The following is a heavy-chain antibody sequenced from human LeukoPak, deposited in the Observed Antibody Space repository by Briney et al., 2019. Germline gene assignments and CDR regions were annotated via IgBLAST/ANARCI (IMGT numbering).Heavy chain of an antibody. D-gene: IGHD6-13*01. CDR3: ARAPTPYSSSWYYDY. J-gene: IGHJ4*02. CDR1: GYTFTGYY. Sequence: ASVTVSCKASGYTFTGYYMHWVRQAPGQGLEWMGIINPSGGSTSYAQKFQGRVTMTRDTSTSTVYMELSSLRSEDTAVYYCARAPTPYSSSWYYDYWGQGTLVTVSS. CDR2: INPSGGST. V-gene: IGHV1-46*01.